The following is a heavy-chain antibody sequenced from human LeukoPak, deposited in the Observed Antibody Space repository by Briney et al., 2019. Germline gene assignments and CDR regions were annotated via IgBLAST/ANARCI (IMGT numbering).Heavy chain of an antibody. CDR1: GYTFTGYY. CDR2: INPNSGGT. CDR3: ARAGYSSSWYKWFDP. Sequence: PGASVKVSCKASGYTFTGYYMHWVRQPPRQGLEWMGWINPNSGGTNYAQKFQGRVTMTRDTSISTAYMELSRLRSDDTGVYYCARAGYSSSWYKWFDPWGQGTLVTVSS. V-gene: IGHV1-2*02. J-gene: IGHJ5*02. D-gene: IGHD6-13*01.